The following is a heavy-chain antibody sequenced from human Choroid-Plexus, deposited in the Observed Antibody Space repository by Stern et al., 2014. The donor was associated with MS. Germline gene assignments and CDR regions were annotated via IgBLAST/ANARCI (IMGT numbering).Heavy chain of an antibody. CDR2: VSYDGSNK. Sequence: GQLVQSGGGVVQPGRPLRLSCVASGFTLGSCAMHWVRQAPGKGLEWVAGVSYDGSNKNYADSVKGRFTISRDNSQNTLYMQMSSLRPEDTAVYYCAKDRQYLTYFFDHWGQGSMVTVSS. D-gene: IGHD2/OR15-2a*01. J-gene: IGHJ5*02. V-gene: IGHV3-30*18. CDR3: AKDRQYLTYFFDH. CDR1: GFTLGSCA.